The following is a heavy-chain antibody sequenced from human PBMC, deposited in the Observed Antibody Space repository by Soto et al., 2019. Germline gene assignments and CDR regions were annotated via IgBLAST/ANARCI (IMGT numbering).Heavy chain of an antibody. CDR1: GFTFSSYD. CDR2: IGTAGDT. V-gene: IGHV3-13*01. CDR3: AREKVYCSGGSCYESAFDI. Sequence: GGLLRLSCAASGFTFSSYDMHWVRQATGKGLEWVSAIGTAGDTYYPGSVKGRFTISRENAKNSLYLQMNSLRAGDTAVYYCAREKVYCSGGSCYESAFDIWGQGTMVTVSS. J-gene: IGHJ3*02. D-gene: IGHD2-15*01.